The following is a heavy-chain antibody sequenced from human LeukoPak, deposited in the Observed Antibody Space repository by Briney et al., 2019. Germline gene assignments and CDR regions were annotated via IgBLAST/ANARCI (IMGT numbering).Heavy chain of an antibody. J-gene: IGHJ4*02. D-gene: IGHD2-2*01. CDR2: INSDGSSA. CDR3: ARDSADCSNTSCYEDY. V-gene: IGHV3-74*01. CDR1: GFTFSNYW. Sequence: PGGSLRLSCAASGFTFSNYWMHWVRQAPGKGLVWVSRINSDGSSAIYADSVKGRFTISRDNGKNTLYLQMNSLGAEDTAVYYCARDSADCSNTSCYEDYWGQGTLVTVSS.